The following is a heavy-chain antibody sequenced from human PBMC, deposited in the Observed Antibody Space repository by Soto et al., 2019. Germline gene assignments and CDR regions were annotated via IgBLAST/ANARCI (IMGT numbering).Heavy chain of an antibody. D-gene: IGHD3-16*02. J-gene: IGHJ4*02. CDR3: VRVSTFYDYVWGSYRYSEFDF. V-gene: IGHV4-31*03. Sequence: SETLSLTCTVSGASIGSGGYYWSWIRQHPGKGLEWIGYIYYNGDTYYNPSLQSRITISVDTSKNQFSLKLTSVTAADTAVYYCVRVSTFYDYVWGSYRYSEFDFWGQGTPVT. CDR2: IYYNGDT. CDR1: GASIGSGGYY.